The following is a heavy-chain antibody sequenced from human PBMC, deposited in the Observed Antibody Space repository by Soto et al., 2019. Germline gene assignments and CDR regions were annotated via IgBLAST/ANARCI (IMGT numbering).Heavy chain of an antibody. V-gene: IGHV1-69*01. CDR2: IIPIFGTA. Sequence: QVQLVQSGAEVKKPGSSVKVSCKASGGTFSSYAISWVRQAPGQGLEWMGGIIPIFGTANYAQKFQGRVTITADESKSTAYMELSSLRSEDTAVYYCARERPYCSGGSCYSESWFDLWGQGTLVTVSS. CDR1: GGTFSSYA. D-gene: IGHD2-15*01. J-gene: IGHJ5*02. CDR3: ARERPYCSGGSCYSESWFDL.